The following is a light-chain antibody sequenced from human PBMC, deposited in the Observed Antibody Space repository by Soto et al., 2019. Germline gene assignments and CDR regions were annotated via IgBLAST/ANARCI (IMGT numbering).Light chain of an antibody. J-gene: IGLJ2*01. CDR1: SSDVGGYNY. CDR3: CSYAGSYPAV. CDR2: DVT. V-gene: IGLV2-11*01. Sequence: QSALTQPRSVSGSPGQSVTISCTGTSSDVGGYNYVSWYQHHPGKAPKLIIYDVTERPSGVPDRFSGSKSGNTASLTISGLQAEDEADYSCCSYAGSYPAVFGGGTKVTVL.